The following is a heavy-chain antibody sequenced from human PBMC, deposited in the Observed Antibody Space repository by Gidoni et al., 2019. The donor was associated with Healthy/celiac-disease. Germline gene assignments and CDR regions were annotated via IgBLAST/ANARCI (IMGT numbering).Heavy chain of an antibody. CDR3: AREKFLEWLSGY. Sequence: EVQLVESGGGLVKPGGSLRLSCAASGFTFSSYGMNWVRQAPGKGLEWVSSISSSSSYIYYADSVKGRFTISRDNAKNSLYLQMNSLRAEDTAVYYCAREKFLEWLSGYWGQGTLVTVSS. CDR2: ISSSSSYI. D-gene: IGHD3-3*01. CDR1: GFTFSSYG. J-gene: IGHJ4*02. V-gene: IGHV3-21*01.